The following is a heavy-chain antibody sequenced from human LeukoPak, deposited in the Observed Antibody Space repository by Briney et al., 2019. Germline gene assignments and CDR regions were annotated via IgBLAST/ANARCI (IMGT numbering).Heavy chain of an antibody. V-gene: IGHV3-21*01. Sequence: GGSLRLSCAASRFTFSSYSMNWVRQAPGKGLEWVSLISSGSSYKYYADSVKGRFTISRDNAKNSLYLQMNSLRAEDTAVYYCARKLEQWLVAPGDYWGQGTLVTVSS. D-gene: IGHD6-19*01. J-gene: IGHJ4*02. CDR3: ARKLEQWLVAPGDY. CDR1: RFTFSSYS. CDR2: ISSGSSYK.